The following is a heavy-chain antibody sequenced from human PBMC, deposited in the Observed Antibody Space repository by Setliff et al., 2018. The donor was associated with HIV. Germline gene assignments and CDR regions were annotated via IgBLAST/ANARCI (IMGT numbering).Heavy chain of an antibody. CDR2: IYHSGST. CDR1: GYSISSGYY. CDR3: ARRAAATTNFDY. D-gene: IGHD1-26*01. Sequence: PSETLSLTCAVSGYSISSGYYWGWIRQPPGKGLEWIGSIYHSGSTFYNPSLKSRVTLSLDTSKNQFSLKVTSVTAADTAVYYCARRAAATTNFDYWGQGTLVTV. J-gene: IGHJ4*02. V-gene: IGHV4-38-2*01.